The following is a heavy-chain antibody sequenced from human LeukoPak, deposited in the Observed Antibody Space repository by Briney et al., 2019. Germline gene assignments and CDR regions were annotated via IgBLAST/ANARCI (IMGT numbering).Heavy chain of an antibody. CDR1: GGSISSSSFY. CDR2: IYYSGST. V-gene: IGHV4-39*01. D-gene: IGHD2-21*02. CDR3: ARLLVTAIPPIAFDI. J-gene: IGHJ3*02. Sequence: KPSETLSLTCAVPGGSISSSSFYWGWIRPPSGQGLGWNGSIYYSGSTYYTPSLRSRVTISVDTSKNQFSLNLSSVTAADTAVYYCARLLVTAIPPIAFDIWGQGTMVTVSS.